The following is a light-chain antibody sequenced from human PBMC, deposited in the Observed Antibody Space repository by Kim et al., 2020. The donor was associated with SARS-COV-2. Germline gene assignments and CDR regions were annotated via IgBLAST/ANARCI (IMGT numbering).Light chain of an antibody. J-gene: IGKJ5*01. Sequence: SPGERATLSCRASQSVASNLAWYQQKPGQAPRLLIYGASTRATGIPARFSGSGSGTEFTLTISSLQSEDFAVYYCEQYNNWPPITFGQGTRLEIK. CDR1: QSVASN. V-gene: IGKV3-15*01. CDR2: GAS. CDR3: EQYNNWPPIT.